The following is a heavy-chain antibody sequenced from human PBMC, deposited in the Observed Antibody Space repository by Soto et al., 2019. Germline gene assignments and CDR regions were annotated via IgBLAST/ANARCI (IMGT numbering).Heavy chain of an antibody. CDR1: GDGVAIFFTF. Sequence: SQTLSLTCAISGDGVAIFFTFWNWISQSPSRGLEWRGISYYRSKRFHGYTASVKSRMTTTPDTSKNLFSLELNSMTPEDTAGYYCARGNALDVWGQGTVATVSS. CDR3: ARGNALDV. D-gene: IGHD3-10*01. J-gene: IGHJ3*01. CDR2: SYYRSKRFH. V-gene: IGHV6-1*01.